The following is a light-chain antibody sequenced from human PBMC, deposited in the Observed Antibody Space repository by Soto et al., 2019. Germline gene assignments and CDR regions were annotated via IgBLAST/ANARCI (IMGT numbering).Light chain of an antibody. CDR1: QSVSSN. J-gene: IGKJ4*01. Sequence: EIVMTQSPATLSVSPGERATLSCRASQSVSSNLAWYQQKPGQTPKLLIYVASTSATGIPARFSGSGSGTDFTLTISSLQSEDFAVYYCQQYNVWPLTFGGGTKVEFK. V-gene: IGKV3-15*01. CDR2: VAS. CDR3: QQYNVWPLT.